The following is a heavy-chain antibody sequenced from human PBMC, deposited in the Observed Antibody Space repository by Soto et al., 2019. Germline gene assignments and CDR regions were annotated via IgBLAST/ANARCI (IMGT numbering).Heavy chain of an antibody. CDR3: ARGGRTDPDFWSGYYPFDY. Sequence: QVQLVQSGAEVKKPGSSVKVSCKASGGTFSSYTISWVRQAPGQGLEWMGRIIPILGIANYAQKFQGRVTITADKSTRTAYMELSSLRSEDTAVYYCARGGRTDPDFWSGYYPFDYWGQGTLVTVSS. V-gene: IGHV1-69*02. D-gene: IGHD3-3*01. CDR2: IIPILGIA. CDR1: GGTFSSYT. J-gene: IGHJ4*02.